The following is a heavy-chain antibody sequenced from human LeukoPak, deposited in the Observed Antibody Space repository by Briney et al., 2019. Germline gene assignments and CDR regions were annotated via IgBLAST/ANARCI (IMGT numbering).Heavy chain of an antibody. CDR3: ARQPVTIFGVVPDASDI. Sequence: ASVKVSCKASGYTFTSYGISWVRQAPGQGLEWMGWINPNSGGTNYALKFQGRVTIPRDTSISTAYMELSRPRSDDTAVYYCARQPVTIFGVVPDASDIWGQGTMVTVSS. V-gene: IGHV1-2*02. D-gene: IGHD3-3*01. CDR1: GYTFTSYG. J-gene: IGHJ3*02. CDR2: INPNSGGT.